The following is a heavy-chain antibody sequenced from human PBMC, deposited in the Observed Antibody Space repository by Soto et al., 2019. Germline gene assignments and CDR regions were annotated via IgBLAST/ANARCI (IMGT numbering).Heavy chain of an antibody. Sequence: QVQLQESGPGLVKPSETLSLTCAVSGGSITSGNWWSWVRQTPGKGLEWIGEIYHRGSIDYNPSLKSRVTISIDKSKNHFSLTLTSLTAADTAIYYCARDRVAAPSYYFGSWGQGMLVTVSS. D-gene: IGHD6-6*01. CDR3: ARDRVAAPSYYFGS. CDR2: IYHRGSI. CDR1: GGSITSGNW. V-gene: IGHV4-4*02. J-gene: IGHJ4*02.